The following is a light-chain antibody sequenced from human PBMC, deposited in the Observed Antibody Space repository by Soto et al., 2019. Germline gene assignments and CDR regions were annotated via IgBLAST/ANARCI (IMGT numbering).Light chain of an antibody. CDR1: SSDVGCYNV. J-gene: IGLJ1*01. Sequence: QSALTQPASVSGSPGQSITISCTGTSSDVGCYNVVSWYQQHPGKAPKLLIYEVSKRPSGVSDRFSGSKSGNTASLTISGLQAEDEADYHCCSYAGSSSAYVFGTGTKVT. V-gene: IGLV2-23*02. CDR3: CSYAGSSSAYV. CDR2: EVS.